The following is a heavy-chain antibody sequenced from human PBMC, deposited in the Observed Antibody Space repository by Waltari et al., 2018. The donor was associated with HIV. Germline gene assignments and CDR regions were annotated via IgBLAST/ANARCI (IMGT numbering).Heavy chain of an antibody. CDR2: ISNLHLGGTT. J-gene: IGHJ4*02. CDR1: GFDFYGFP. V-gene: IGHV3-49*03. CDR3: SIDHAYLYLLDY. Sequence: QVVDSGGGLVQPGRFLKLSCATSGFDFYGFPVSWFRQAPGKLLEWGCRISNLHLGGTTPYDASVRGRFFISRDDSKGIAYLQMNSLKAQDTGIYYCSIDHAYLYLLDYWGQGTLVTVSS.